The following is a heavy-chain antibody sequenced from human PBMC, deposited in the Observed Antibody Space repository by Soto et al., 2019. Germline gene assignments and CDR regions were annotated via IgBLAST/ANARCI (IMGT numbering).Heavy chain of an antibody. CDR2: ISSSSSTI. D-gene: IGHD5-12*01. V-gene: IGHV3-48*01. CDR3: ARERGYSGYDSGWFDP. Sequence: GGALRLSCAASGFTFSSYSMNWVRQAPEKGLEWVSYISSSSSTIYYADSVKGRFTISRDNAKNSLYLQMNSLRAEDTAVYYCARERGYSGYDSGWFDPWGQGTLVTVSS. J-gene: IGHJ5*02. CDR1: GFTFSSYS.